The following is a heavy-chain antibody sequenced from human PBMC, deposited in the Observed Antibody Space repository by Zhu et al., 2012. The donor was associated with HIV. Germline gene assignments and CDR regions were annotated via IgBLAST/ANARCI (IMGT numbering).Heavy chain of an antibody. Sequence: QVQLEESGPGLVKPSQTLSLSCTVSGGSISSGDYYWSWIRQSPGKGLEWIGYIYYGGSTYYNPSLKSRVTISLDTSKNQFSLRLSSVTAADTAVYHCAREGRDGYNDYWGQGTLVTVSS. CDR1: GGSISSGDYY. CDR2: IYYGGST. J-gene: IGHJ4*02. V-gene: IGHV4-30-4*01. CDR3: AREGRDGYNDY. D-gene: IGHD5-24*01.